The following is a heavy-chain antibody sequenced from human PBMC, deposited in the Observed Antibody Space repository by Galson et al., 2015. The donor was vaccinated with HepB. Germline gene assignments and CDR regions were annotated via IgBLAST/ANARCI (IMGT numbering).Heavy chain of an antibody. CDR1: GFTFSSYA. Sequence: SLRLSCAASGFTFSSYAMHWVRQAPGKGLEWVAVISYDGSNKYYADSVKGRFTISRDNSKNTLYLQMNSLRAEDTAVYYCARDMEIVGATEGLFDYWGQGTLVTVSS. CDR3: ARDMEIVGATEGLFDY. CDR2: ISYDGSNK. D-gene: IGHD1-26*01. J-gene: IGHJ4*02. V-gene: IGHV3-30-3*01.